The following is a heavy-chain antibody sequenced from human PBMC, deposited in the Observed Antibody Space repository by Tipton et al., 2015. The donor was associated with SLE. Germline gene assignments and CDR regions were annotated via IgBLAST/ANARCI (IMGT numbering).Heavy chain of an antibody. CDR2: ISSFSSYI. D-gene: IGHD4-17*01. J-gene: IGHJ6*03. CDR3: ARVRYDYGDSPYFYYMDV. Sequence: GSLRLSCAASGFTFSTYSMNWVRQAPGKGLEWVSSISSFSSYIYYADSLKGRFTISRDNAKNSLDLQMNSLRAEDTAVYYCARVRYDYGDSPYFYYMDVWGKGTTVTVSS. V-gene: IGHV3-21*01. CDR1: GFTFSTYS.